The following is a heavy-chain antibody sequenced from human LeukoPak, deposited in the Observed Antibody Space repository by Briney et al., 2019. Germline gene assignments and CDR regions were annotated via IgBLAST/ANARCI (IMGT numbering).Heavy chain of an antibody. V-gene: IGHV3-53*01. CDR2: IYSGGNA. J-gene: IGHJ4*02. CDR3: ARELN. CDR1: GFTFSSYA. Sequence: GGSLRLSCAASGFTFSSYAMSWVRQAPGKGLEWVSVIYSGGNAYYAESVEGRFTITRDISRNTLYLQMNSLRVEDTAVYYCARELNWGQGTLVTVSS.